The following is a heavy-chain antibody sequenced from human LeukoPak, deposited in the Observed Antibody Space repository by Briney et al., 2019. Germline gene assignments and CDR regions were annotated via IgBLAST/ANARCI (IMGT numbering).Heavy chain of an antibody. CDR1: GGSISSGSYY. CDR3: ARHAGSGSYLARYYFDY. V-gene: IGHV4-61*02. Sequence: SETLSLTCTVSGGSISSGSYYWSWIRQPAGKGLEWIGRIYTSGSTNYNPSLKSRVTISVDTSKNQFSLKLSSVTAADTAVYYCARHAGSGSYLARYYFDYWGQGTLVTVSS. J-gene: IGHJ4*02. D-gene: IGHD1-26*01. CDR2: IYTSGST.